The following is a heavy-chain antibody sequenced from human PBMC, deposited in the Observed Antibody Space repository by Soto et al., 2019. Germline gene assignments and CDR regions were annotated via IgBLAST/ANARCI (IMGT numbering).Heavy chain of an antibody. CDR3: VRGDVFDI. Sequence: QLQLQESGPGLVKPSETLSLICTVSGGSISGYFWSWVRQPAGKGLEWIGRIYSAGSTHYNPSLKSRVTMSVDTSQIRFSLKLTSVTAADTAMYYCVRGDVFDIWGRGTMVTVSS. J-gene: IGHJ3*02. CDR1: GGSISGYF. CDR2: IYSAGST. V-gene: IGHV4-4*07. D-gene: IGHD3-16*01.